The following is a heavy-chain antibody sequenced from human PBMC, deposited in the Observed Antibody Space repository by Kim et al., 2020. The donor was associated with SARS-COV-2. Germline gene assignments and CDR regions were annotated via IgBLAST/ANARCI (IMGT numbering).Heavy chain of an antibody. D-gene: IGHD4-4*01. Sequence: ASVKVSCKVSGYTLTELSMHWVRQAPGKGLEWMGGFDPEDGETIYAQKFQGRVTMTEDTSTDTAYMELSSLRSEDTAVYYCARPTWDGGNYLRYYGMDVWGQGTTVTVSS. CDR2: FDPEDGET. CDR3: ARPTWDGGNYLRYYGMDV. CDR1: GYTLTELS. J-gene: IGHJ6*02. V-gene: IGHV1-24*01.